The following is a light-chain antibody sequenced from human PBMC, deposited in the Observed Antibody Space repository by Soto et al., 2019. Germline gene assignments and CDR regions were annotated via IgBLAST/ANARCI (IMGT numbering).Light chain of an antibody. CDR1: QSVFSS. CDR2: GAS. CDR3: QHRMNWPLT. Sequence: EIVLTQYPATLSLSPGERATLSCRASQSVFSSLAWYQQKPGQSPRLLVYGASTRDTGIPARFSGSGSGTVFTLTISSLEPEDFAVYYCQHRMNWPLTFGQGTRLEI. V-gene: IGKV3-11*01. J-gene: IGKJ5*01.